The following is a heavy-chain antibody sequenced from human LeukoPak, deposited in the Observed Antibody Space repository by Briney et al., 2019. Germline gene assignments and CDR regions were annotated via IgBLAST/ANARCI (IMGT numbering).Heavy chain of an antibody. J-gene: IGHJ4*02. D-gene: IGHD3-22*01. CDR2: IYNSENT. V-gene: IGHV4-39*01. CDR3: ARHVRSNYYDTSCSLDY. Sequence: SETLSLTCTVSGDSLSSSSYCWDWLRQPPGKGLEWIGNIYNSENTHYSPSLKTRITMSVDTSKNQFSLKLNSVTAADTAVYYCARHVRSNYYDTSCSLDYWGQGALVTVSS. CDR1: GDSLSSSSYC.